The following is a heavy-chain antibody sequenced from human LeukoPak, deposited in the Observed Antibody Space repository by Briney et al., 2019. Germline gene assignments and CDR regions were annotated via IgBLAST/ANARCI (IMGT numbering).Heavy chain of an antibody. J-gene: IGHJ5*02. CDR1: SGSISTSNYY. CDR3: ARDGGYGTNWFDP. Sequence: SETLSLTCTVSSGSISTSNYYWGWVRQPPGKALEWIGNIFYSGSTYYSPSLKSRVTISLDTSRNQFSLKLNSVTAADTAVYYCARDGGYGTNWFDPWGQGTLVTVSS. D-gene: IGHD2-15*01. V-gene: IGHV4-39*07. CDR2: IFYSGST.